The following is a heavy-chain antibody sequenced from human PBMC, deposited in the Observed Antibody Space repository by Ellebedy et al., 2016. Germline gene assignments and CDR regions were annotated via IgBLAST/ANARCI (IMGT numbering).Heavy chain of an antibody. D-gene: IGHD4-17*01. V-gene: IGHV3-48*04. CDR1: GFTFSSYS. CDR2: IRSSSGTI. J-gene: IGHJ4*02. Sequence: GGSLRLSCAASGFTFSSYSMNWVRQAPGKGLEWVSYIRSSSGTIYYADSVKGRFTISRDNAKNSLYLQMNSLRAEDTALYYCAKDRYGDYVVYFDYWGQGTLVTVSS. CDR3: AKDRYGDYVVYFDY.